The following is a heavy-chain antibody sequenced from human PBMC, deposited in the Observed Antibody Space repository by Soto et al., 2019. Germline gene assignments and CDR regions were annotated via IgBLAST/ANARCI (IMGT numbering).Heavy chain of an antibody. V-gene: IGHV1-18*01. CDR1: GYTFTSYG. J-gene: IGHJ6*02. CDR3: AREGGYCTNGVCNYYYYGMDV. CDR2: ISAYNGNT. Sequence: QVQLVQSGAEVKKPGASVKVSCKASGYTFTSYGISWVRQAPGQGLEWMGWISAYNGNTNYAQKLQGRVTMTIDTTTRTAYMELRSLRSDDTAVYYCAREGGYCTNGVCNYYYYGMDVWGQGTTVTVSS. D-gene: IGHD2-8*01.